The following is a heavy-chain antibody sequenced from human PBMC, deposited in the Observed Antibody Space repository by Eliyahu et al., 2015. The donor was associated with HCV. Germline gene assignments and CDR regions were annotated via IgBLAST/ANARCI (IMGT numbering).Heavy chain of an antibody. J-gene: IGHJ6*02. Sequence: QVQLVESGGGVVQPGRSLRLSCAASGFTFXSYGMHWVRQAPGKGLGWVAVIWYDGSNKYYADSVKGRFTISRDNSKNTLYLQMNSLRAEDTAVYYCARDFSVAVYRYGMDVWGQGTTVTVSS. D-gene: IGHD6-19*01. CDR3: ARDFSVAVYRYGMDV. CDR2: IWYDGSNK. CDR1: GFTFXSYG. V-gene: IGHV3-33*01.